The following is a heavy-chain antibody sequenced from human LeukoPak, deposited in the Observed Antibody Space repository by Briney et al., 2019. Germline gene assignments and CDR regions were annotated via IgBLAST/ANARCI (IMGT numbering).Heavy chain of an antibody. CDR2: INPNNGGT. Sequence: GASVKVSCKASGYTFTGYYMHWVRQAPGQGLEWMGWINPNNGGTDYAQKFQGRFTMTRDTSISTVYMELSRLRSDDTAVYYCARGKDLAYWGQGTRVTVSS. J-gene: IGHJ4*02. CDR1: GYTFTGYY. V-gene: IGHV1-2*02. CDR3: ARGKDLAY.